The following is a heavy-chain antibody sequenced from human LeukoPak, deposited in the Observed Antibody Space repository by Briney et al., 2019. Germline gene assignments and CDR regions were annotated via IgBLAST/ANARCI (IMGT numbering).Heavy chain of an antibody. CDR3: ARGAASWYSYYYGMDV. D-gene: IGHD6-13*01. CDR1: GGSFSGYY. V-gene: IGHV4-34*01. Sequence: SETLSLTCAVYGGSFSGYYWSWIRQPPGKGLEWIGEINHSGSTNYNPSLKSRVTISVDTSKNQSSLKLSSVTAADTAVYYCARGAASWYSYYYGMDVWGQGTTVTVSS. CDR2: INHSGST. J-gene: IGHJ6*02.